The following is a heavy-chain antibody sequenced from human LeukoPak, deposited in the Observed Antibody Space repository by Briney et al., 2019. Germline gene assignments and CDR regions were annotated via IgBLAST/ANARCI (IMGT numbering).Heavy chain of an antibody. CDR2: IKQDGSEK. D-gene: IGHD2-2*01. CDR1: GFTFSSYW. V-gene: IGHV3-7*01. Sequence: GGSLRLSCAASGFTFSSYWMSWVRQAPGKGLEWVANIKQDGSEKYYVDSVKGRFTISRDNAKNSLYLQMNSLRAEDTAVYYCARNDCSSISCYHNWFDPWGQGTLVTVSS. CDR3: ARNDCSSISCYHNWFDP. J-gene: IGHJ5*02.